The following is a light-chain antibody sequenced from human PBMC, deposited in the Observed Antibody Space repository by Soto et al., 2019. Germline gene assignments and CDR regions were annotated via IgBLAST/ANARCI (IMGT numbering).Light chain of an antibody. Sequence: IQMTQSTSSLSASVGDRVTITCRASQSIVRYLNWYQQKPGKAPKLLIYAASSLQSGVPSRFSGSGSGTDFALTISSLQPEDFATYYCQQSYSTLPLTFGGRTKVAIK. CDR1: QSIVRY. V-gene: IGKV1-39*01. J-gene: IGKJ4*01. CDR3: QQSYSTLPLT. CDR2: AAS.